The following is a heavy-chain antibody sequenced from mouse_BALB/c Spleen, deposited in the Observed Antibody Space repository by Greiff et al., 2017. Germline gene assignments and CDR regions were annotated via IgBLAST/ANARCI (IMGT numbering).Heavy chain of an antibody. Sequence: DVKLVESGGGLVKPGGSLKLSCAASGFTFSDYYMYWVRQTPEKRLEWVATISDGGSYTYYPDSVKGRFTISRDNAKNNLYLQMSSLKSEDTAMYYCARDGNLYFDYWGQGTTLTVSS. CDR1: GFTFSDYY. D-gene: IGHD2-1*01. CDR2: ISDGGSYT. CDR3: ARDGNLYFDY. V-gene: IGHV5-4*02. J-gene: IGHJ2*01.